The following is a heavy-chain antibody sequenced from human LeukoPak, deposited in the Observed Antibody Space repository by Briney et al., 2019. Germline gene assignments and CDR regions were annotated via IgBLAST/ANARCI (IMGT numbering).Heavy chain of an antibody. D-gene: IGHD2-21*02. CDR2: ISGSGGST. CDR3: AKTGNGPVTAIDYFDY. CDR1: GFTFSSYA. Sequence: PGGSLRLSCAASGFTFSSYAMSWVRQAPGKRLEWVSAISGSGGSTYYADSVKGRFTISRDNSKNTLYLQMNSLRAEDTAVYYCAKTGNGPVTAIDYFDYWGQGTLVTVSS. V-gene: IGHV3-23*01. J-gene: IGHJ4*02.